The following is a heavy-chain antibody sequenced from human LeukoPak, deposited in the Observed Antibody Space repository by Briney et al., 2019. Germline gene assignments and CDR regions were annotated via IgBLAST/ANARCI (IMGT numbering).Heavy chain of an antibody. CDR2: MNPNSGNT. CDR1: GYTFTSYD. D-gene: IGHD2-15*01. CDR3: ARDQCGVDRDCGGSFRDAFDI. J-gene: IGHJ3*02. Sequence: GASVKVSCKASGYTFTSYDINWVRQATGQGLEWMGWMNPNSGNTGYAQKFQGRVTITRNTSISTAYMELSSLRSEDTAVYYCARDQCGVDRDCGGSFRDAFDIWGQGTMVTVSS. V-gene: IGHV1-8*03.